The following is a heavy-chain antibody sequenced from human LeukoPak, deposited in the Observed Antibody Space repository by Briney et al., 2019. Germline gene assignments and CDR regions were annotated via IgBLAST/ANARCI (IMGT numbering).Heavy chain of an antibody. V-gene: IGHV1-69*05. CDR3: ARSESSSALDY. D-gene: IGHD6-6*01. CDR1: GGTFSSYA. Sequence: GASVKVSCKASGGTFSSYAISWVRQAPGQGLEWMGGIIPIFGTSNYAQKFQGRVTITRDTSARTAYMELSSLRSEDLAVYYCARSESSSALDYWGQGTLVTVSS. CDR2: IIPIFGTS. J-gene: IGHJ4*02.